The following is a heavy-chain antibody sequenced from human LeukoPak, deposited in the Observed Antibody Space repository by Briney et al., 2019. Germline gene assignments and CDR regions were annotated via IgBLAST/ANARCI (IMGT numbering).Heavy chain of an antibody. Sequence: GGSLRLSCTASGFTFGDYAMSWVRQAPGKGLEWVGFIRSKAYGGTTEYAASVKGRFTISRDDSKSIAYPKMNSLKTEDTAVYYCTSPFGGPIPYYGMDVWGKGTTVTVSS. CDR1: GFTFGDYA. V-gene: IGHV3-49*04. J-gene: IGHJ6*04. CDR3: TSPFGGPIPYYGMDV. CDR2: IRSKAYGGTT. D-gene: IGHD3-16*01.